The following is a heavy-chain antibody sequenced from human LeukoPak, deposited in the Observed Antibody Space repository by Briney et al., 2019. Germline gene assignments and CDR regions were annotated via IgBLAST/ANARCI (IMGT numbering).Heavy chain of an antibody. D-gene: IGHD6-19*01. CDR2: IYYSGST. J-gene: IGHJ6*03. Sequence: SETLSLTCTVSGGSISSYYWGWIRQPPGKGLEWIGYIYYSGSTNYNPSLKSRVTISVDTSKNQFSLKLRSVTAADTAVYYCARAGYSSGWYGGGYYYYYMDVWGKGTTVTISS. CDR3: ARAGYSSGWYGGGYYYYYMDV. V-gene: IGHV4-59*12. CDR1: GGSISSYY.